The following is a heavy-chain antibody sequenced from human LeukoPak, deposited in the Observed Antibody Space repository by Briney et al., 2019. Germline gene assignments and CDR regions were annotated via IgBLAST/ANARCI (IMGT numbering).Heavy chain of an antibody. CDR2: ISAYNGNT. D-gene: IGHD3-22*01. CDR3: ARESSPYDSSAYHGGVDY. J-gene: IGHJ4*02. Sequence: ASVKVSCKASGYTFTSYGISWVRQAPGQGLEWMGWISAYNGNTNYAQKLQGRVTMTTDTSTSTAYMELRSLRSDDTAVYYCARESSPYDSSAYHGGVDYWGQGTLVTVSS. V-gene: IGHV1-18*01. CDR1: GYTFTSYG.